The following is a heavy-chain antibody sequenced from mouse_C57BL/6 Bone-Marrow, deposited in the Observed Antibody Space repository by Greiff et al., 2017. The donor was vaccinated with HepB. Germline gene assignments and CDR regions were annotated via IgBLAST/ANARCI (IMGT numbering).Heavy chain of an antibody. V-gene: IGHV1-63*01. CDR2: IYPGGGYT. J-gene: IGHJ2*01. CDR1: GYTFTNYW. CDR3: ARSYDYD. Sequence: QVQLQQSGAELVRPGTSVKMSCKASGYTFTNYWIGWAKQRPGHGLEWIGDIYPGGGYTNYNEKFKGKATLTADKSSSTAYMQLSSLTSEDSAVYFCARSYDYDWGQGTTLTVSS. D-gene: IGHD2-4*01.